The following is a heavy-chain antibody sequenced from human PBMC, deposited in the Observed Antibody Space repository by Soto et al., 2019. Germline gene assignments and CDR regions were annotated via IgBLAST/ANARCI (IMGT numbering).Heavy chain of an antibody. CDR3: TRESNYHYSNSKWACDD. CDR1: GFTFSSYG. CDR2: ISFDGRTT. J-gene: IGHJ4*02. Sequence: QVQLVESGGGVVQPGRSLRLSCAASGFTFSSYGMHWVRQAPGKGLEWVAVISFDGRTTYYADSVKGRFTISRDNSENTLYLQMSNLRAEDTAVYYCTRESNYHYSNSKWACDDWGQGSLVTVSS. V-gene: IGHV3-30*03. D-gene: IGHD4-4*01.